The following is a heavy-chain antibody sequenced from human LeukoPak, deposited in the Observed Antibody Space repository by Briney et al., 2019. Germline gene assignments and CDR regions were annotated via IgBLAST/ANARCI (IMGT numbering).Heavy chain of an antibody. V-gene: IGHV4-34*01. CDR2: INHSGST. D-gene: IGHD6-19*01. J-gene: IGHJ6*02. CDR1: GGSFSGYY. CDR3: ARGEAVAGPGSPHYYYYYGMDV. Sequence: SETLSLTCAVYGGSFSGYYWSWIRQPPGKGLEWIGEINHSGSTNYNPSLKSRVTISVDTSKNQFSLKLSSVTAADTAVYYCARGEAVAGPGSPHYYYYYGMDVWGQGTTVTLSS.